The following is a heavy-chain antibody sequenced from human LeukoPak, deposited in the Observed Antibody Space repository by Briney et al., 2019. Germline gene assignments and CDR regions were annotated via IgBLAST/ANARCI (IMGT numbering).Heavy chain of an antibody. J-gene: IGHJ3*02. V-gene: IGHV1-2*02. D-gene: IGHD3-22*01. CDR3: ARESGSDYYDSSGYPGAFDI. Sequence: ASVKVSCKASGYTFTGYYMHWVRQAPGQGLEWMGWINPNSGGTNYAQKFQGRVTMTRDTSISTAYMELSRLRSDDTAMYYCARESGSDYYDSSGYPGAFDIWGQGTMVTVSS. CDR1: GYTFTGYY. CDR2: INPNSGGT.